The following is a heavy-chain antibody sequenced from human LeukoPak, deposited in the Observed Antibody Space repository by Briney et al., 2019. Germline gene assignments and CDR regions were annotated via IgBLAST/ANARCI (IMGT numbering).Heavy chain of an antibody. Sequence: SGGSLRLSCVASGFTFSKYWMSWVRQAPGKGLEWIATFFQSHKSFYNASLESRVTMSLDTSKSQFSLNLTSVTAADTAVYYCARVLSVPYLLDSWGRGTQVTVSS. CDR3: ARVLSVPYLLDS. J-gene: IGHJ4*02. CDR2: FFQSHKS. V-gene: IGHV4-4*02. D-gene: IGHD3-10*02. CDR1: GFTFSKYW.